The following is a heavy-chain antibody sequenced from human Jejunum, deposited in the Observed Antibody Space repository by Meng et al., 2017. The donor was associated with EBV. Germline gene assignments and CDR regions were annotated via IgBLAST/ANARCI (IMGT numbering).Heavy chain of an antibody. D-gene: IGHD6-13*01. CDR2: IYWGDDK. Sequence: QITLKESGPTLEKPTETLTLTCPFSGFSLSTQGVGVGWIRQPPGKALEYLALIYWGDDKRYSGSLKNRLAISKDTSKNQVVLTMTNMAPVDTATYYCAHRLSGSTWDGGFFDYWGQGILVTVSS. CDR3: AHRLSGSTWDGGFFDY. V-gene: IGHV2-5*02. CDR1: GFSLSTQGVG. J-gene: IGHJ4*02.